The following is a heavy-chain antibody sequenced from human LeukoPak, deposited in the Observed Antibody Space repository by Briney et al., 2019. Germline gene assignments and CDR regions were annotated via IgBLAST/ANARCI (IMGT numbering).Heavy chain of an antibody. CDR2: IYYSGST. J-gene: IGHJ6*03. CDR3: ARVGGRVHCSSTSCYDTPYYYYIDV. V-gene: IGHV4-59*01. CDR1: GGPISSYY. D-gene: IGHD2-2*01. Sequence: PSETLSLTCTVSGGPISSYYWSWIRQPPGKGLEWIGYIYYSGSTNYNPSLKSRVTISVDTSKNQFSLKLSSVTAADTAVYYCARVGGRVHCSSTSCYDTPYYYYIDVWGKGTTVTVSS.